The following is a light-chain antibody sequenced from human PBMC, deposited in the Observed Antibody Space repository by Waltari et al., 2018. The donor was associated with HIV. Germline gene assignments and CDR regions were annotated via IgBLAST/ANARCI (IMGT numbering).Light chain of an antibody. CDR1: SSIIGAAYD. V-gene: IGLV1-40*01. CDR3: QSYDSSLSVWV. J-gene: IGLJ3*02. Sequence: QSLLTHPPSVSGAPPHRVTISCTGSSSIIGAAYDGHCYQQIPGTAPKLRIYGNSHRPSGVPDRFSGSKSGTSASLAITGLQAEDEADYYCQSYDSSLSVWVFGGGTKLTVL. CDR2: GNS.